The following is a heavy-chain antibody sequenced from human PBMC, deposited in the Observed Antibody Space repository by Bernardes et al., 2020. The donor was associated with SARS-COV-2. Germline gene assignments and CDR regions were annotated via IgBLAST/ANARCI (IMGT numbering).Heavy chain of an antibody. D-gene: IGHD3-10*01. CDR1: GFNFAAYA. J-gene: IGHJ4*02. Sequence: GGSLRLSCVASGFNFAAYAMTWVRQAPGKGLEWVSGVSGSDGSTYYADSVKGRFTISRDSSKNTLYLQMNGLRAEDTAVYYCAKIGGGRTFTAGTTYWGQGVITLFDYWGQGTLVTVSS. V-gene: IGHV3-23*01. CDR2: VSGSDGST. CDR3: AKIGGGRTFTAGTTYWGQGVITLFDY.